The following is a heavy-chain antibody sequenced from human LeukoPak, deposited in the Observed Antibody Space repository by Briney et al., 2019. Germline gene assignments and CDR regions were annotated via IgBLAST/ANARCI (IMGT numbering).Heavy chain of an antibody. CDR2: ISAYNGNT. D-gene: IGHD6-13*01. CDR3: ARGRSIAAAGTVRYYYYYYMDV. V-gene: IGHV1-18*01. Sequence: ASVKVSCKASGYTFTSYGISWVRQAPGQGLEWMGWISAYNGNTNYAQKLQGRVTMTTDTSTSTAYMELRSLRSDDTAVYYCARGRSIAAAGTVRYYYYYYMDVWGKGTTVTVSS. CDR1: GYTFTSYG. J-gene: IGHJ6*03.